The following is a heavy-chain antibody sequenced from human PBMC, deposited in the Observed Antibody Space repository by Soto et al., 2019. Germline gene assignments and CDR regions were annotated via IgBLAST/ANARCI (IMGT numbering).Heavy chain of an antibody. V-gene: IGHV4-34*01. CDR3: ARALGGSLDY. Sequence: SSETLSLTCAVYGGSFSGYHWSWIRQPPGKGLEWIGEINHSGSTNYNPSLKSRVTISVDTSKNQFSLKLSSVTAADTAVYYCARALGGSLDYWGQGTLVTVSS. CDR2: INHSGST. CDR1: GGSFSGYH. D-gene: IGHD2-15*01. J-gene: IGHJ4*02.